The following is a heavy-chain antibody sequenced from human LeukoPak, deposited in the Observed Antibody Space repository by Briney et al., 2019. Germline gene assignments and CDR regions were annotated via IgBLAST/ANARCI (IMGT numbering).Heavy chain of an antibody. J-gene: IGHJ3*02. D-gene: IGHD3-10*01. CDR2: ISGSGGST. CDR3: AKDNYYYDTFDI. CDR1: GFTFSSYA. V-gene: IGHV3-23*01. Sequence: GGSLRLSCAASGFTFSSYAMSWVRQAPGKGLEWVSAISGSGGSTYYADSVKGRFTISRDNSKNTLCLQMNSLRAEDTAVYYCAKDNYYYDTFDIWGQGTMLTVSS.